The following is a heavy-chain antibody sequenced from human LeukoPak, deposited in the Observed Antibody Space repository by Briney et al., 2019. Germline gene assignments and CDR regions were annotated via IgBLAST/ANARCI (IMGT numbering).Heavy chain of an antibody. Sequence: PSETLSLTCTVSGGSISSSSYYWGWIRQPPGKGLEWIGSIYYSGSTYYNPSLKSRVTISVDTSKNQFSLKLSSVTAADTAVYYCARAGGDWSFDYWGQGTLVTVSS. D-gene: IGHD3/OR15-3a*01. CDR1: GGSISSSSYY. CDR3: ARAGGDWSFDY. CDR2: IYYSGST. J-gene: IGHJ4*02. V-gene: IGHV4-39*07.